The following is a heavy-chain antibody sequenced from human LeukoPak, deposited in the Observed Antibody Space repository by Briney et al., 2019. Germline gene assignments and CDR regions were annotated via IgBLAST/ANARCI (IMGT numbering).Heavy chain of an antibody. CDR3: ATSSGWYFRIFDY. D-gene: IGHD6-19*01. CDR1: GYTLTELS. V-gene: IGHV1-24*01. CDR2: FDPEDGET. J-gene: IGHJ4*02. Sequence: ASVKVSCKVSGYTLTELSMHWVRQAPGKGLEWMGGFDPEDGETIYAQKFQGRVTMTEDTSTDTAYMELSSLRSEDTAVYCCATSSGWYFRIFDYWGQGTLVTVSS.